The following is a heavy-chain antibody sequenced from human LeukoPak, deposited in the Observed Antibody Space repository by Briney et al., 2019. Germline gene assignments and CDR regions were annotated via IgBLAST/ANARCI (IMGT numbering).Heavy chain of an antibody. J-gene: IGHJ4*02. Sequence: ASVKVSCKASGGTFSSYAISWVRQAPGQGLEWMGGIIPIFGTANYAQKFQGRVTITADESTSTAYMELSSLRSEDTAVYYCARVPWLVGATYGVLDYWGQGTLVTVSS. CDR1: GGTFSSYA. CDR2: IIPIFGTA. D-gene: IGHD1-26*01. V-gene: IGHV1-69*13. CDR3: ARVPWLVGATYGVLDY.